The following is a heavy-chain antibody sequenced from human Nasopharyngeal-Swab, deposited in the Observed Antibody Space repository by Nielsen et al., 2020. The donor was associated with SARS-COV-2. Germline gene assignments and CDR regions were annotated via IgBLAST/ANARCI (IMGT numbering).Heavy chain of an antibody. D-gene: IGHD2-21*02. J-gene: IGHJ4*02. CDR3: ARDLAGSSAYCGGDCYLNDY. CDR2: IRYDGSNK. Sequence: GESLKISCAASGLTFSSYGMHWVRQAPGKGLEWVAFIRYDGSNKYYADSVKGRFTISRDNAKNSLYLQMNSLRAEDTAVYYCARDLAGSSAYCGGDCYLNDYWGQGTLVTVSS. CDR1: GLTFSSYG. V-gene: IGHV3-30*02.